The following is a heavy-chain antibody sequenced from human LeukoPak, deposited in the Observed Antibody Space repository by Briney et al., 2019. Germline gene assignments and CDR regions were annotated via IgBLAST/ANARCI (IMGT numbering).Heavy chain of an antibody. Sequence: SETLSLTCTVSDGSISSYYWSWIRQPPGKGLEWIGYMLYSGSTNYNPSLKSRLTISVDTSKNQFSLKLRSVTAADTAVYYCARGTLYSGWSYYLDYWGQGTLVTVSS. D-gene: IGHD6-19*01. J-gene: IGHJ4*02. V-gene: IGHV4-59*01. CDR3: ARGTLYSGWSYYLDY. CDR2: MLYSGST. CDR1: DGSISSYY.